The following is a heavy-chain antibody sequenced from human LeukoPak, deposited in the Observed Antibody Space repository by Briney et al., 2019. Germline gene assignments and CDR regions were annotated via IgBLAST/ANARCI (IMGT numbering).Heavy chain of an antibody. Sequence: GGSLRLSCAASGFTFSSDGMHWVRQAPGKGLEWVAFIRYDGSNKYYADSVKGRFTISRDNSKNTLYLQMNSLRAEDTAVYYCAKIPNPLEQWLVNWGQGTLVTVSS. D-gene: IGHD6-19*01. V-gene: IGHV3-30*02. CDR2: IRYDGSNK. J-gene: IGHJ4*02. CDR1: GFTFSSDG. CDR3: AKIPNPLEQWLVN.